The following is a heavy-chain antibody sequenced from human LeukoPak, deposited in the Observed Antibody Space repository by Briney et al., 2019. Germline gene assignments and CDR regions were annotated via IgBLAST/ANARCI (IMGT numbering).Heavy chain of an antibody. D-gene: IGHD2-15*01. J-gene: IGHJ4*02. CDR1: GGSISSGDYY. CDR2: IYYSGST. V-gene: IGHV4-30-4*01. Sequence: SQTLSLTCTVSGGSISSGDYYWSWIRQPPGKGLEWIGYIYYSGSTCYNPSLKSRVTISVDTSKNQFSLKLSSVTAADTAVYYCARSPTYCSGGSCLFDYWGQGTLVTVSS. CDR3: ARSPTYCSGGSCLFDY.